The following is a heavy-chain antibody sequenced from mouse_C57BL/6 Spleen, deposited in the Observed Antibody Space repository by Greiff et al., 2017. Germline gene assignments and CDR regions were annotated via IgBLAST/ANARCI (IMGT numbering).Heavy chain of an antibody. D-gene: IGHD3-2*02. CDR2: IRNKANGYTT. V-gene: IGHV7-3*01. J-gene: IGHJ4*01. CDR1: GFTFTDYY. Sequence: EVKVIESGGGLVQPGGSLSLSCAASGFTFTDYYMSWVRQPPGKALEWLGFIRNKANGYTTEYSASVKGRFTISSDNSQSILYLQMNALRAEDSATDYCARRQLRLRHAMDYWGQGTSVTVSS. CDR3: ARRQLRLRHAMDY.